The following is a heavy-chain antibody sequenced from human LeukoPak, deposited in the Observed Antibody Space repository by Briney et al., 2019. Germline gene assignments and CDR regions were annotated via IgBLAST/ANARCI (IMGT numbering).Heavy chain of an antibody. J-gene: IGHJ4*02. CDR3: ARVFRRGRLFYGDYDRYFDY. CDR1: GGSISSSSYY. CDR2: IYYSGST. V-gene: IGHV4-39*07. Sequence: TSETLSLTCTVSGGSISSSSYYWGWIRQPPGKGLEWIGSIYYSGSTYYNPSLKSRVTISVDTSKNQFSLKLSSVTAADTAVYYCARVFRRGRLFYGDYDRYFDYWGQGTLVTVSS. D-gene: IGHD4-17*01.